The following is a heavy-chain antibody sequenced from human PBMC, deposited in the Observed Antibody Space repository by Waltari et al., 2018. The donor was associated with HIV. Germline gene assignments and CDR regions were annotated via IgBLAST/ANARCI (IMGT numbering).Heavy chain of an antibody. D-gene: IGHD2-21*02. CDR1: ADPMTGYH. V-gene: IGHV4-59*08. J-gene: IGHJ4*02. CDR3: ARLRGDRTAVIDY. CDR2: IYYSGKT. Sequence: VQPQESGPGLVKPSETLSPTCPVSADPMTGYHSIWIRQPPGKGLESIGYIYYSGKTNYNPSLRSRVDISVDTSMSQFYLKLNSVTAADTAVYFCARLRGDRTAVIDYWGQGTLVTVSS.